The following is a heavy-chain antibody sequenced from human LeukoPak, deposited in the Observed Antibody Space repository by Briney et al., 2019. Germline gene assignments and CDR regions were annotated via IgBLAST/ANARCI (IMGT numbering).Heavy chain of an antibody. CDR3: ARVIVVVPAASYYFDY. CDR2: ISAYNGNT. J-gene: IGHJ4*02. Sequence: GASVKVSCKASGYTFTSYGISWVRQATGQGLERMGWISAYNGNTNYAQKLQGRVTMTTDTSTSTANMELRSLRSDDTAVYHCARVIVVVPAASYYFDYWGQGTLVTVSS. CDR1: GYTFTSYG. V-gene: IGHV1-18*01. D-gene: IGHD2-2*01.